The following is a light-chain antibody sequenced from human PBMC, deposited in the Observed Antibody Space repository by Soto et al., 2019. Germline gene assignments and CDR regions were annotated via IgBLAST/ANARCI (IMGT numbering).Light chain of an antibody. V-gene: IGKV3-11*01. CDR1: QSVSSF. CDR2: DAS. CDR3: QQRRNLIT. Sequence: EVVLTQSTATLSLSPGERVTLSCRASQSVSSFLSWYQHKPGQAPRLLIYDASNRATGIPARFSGSGSGTDFTLTISSLEPEGFAIYYCQQRRNLITFGQGTRLEIK. J-gene: IGKJ5*01.